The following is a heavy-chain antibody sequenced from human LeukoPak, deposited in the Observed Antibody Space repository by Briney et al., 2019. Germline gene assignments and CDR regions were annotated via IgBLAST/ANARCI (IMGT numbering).Heavy chain of an antibody. Sequence: GGSLRLSCAASGFTFSSSAMSWVRQAPGKGLEWVANIKQDGSEKYYVDSVKGRFTISRDNAKNSLYLQMNSLRAEDTAVYYCARGGGLWVAFDIWGQGTMVTVSS. V-gene: IGHV3-7*03. CDR2: IKQDGSEK. CDR1: GFTFSSSA. D-gene: IGHD2-21*01. CDR3: ARGGGLWVAFDI. J-gene: IGHJ3*02.